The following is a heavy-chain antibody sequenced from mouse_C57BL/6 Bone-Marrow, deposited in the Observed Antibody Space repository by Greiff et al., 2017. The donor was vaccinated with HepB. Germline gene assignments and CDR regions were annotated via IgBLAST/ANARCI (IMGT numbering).Heavy chain of an antibody. J-gene: IGHJ1*03. V-gene: IGHV7-3*01. CDR3: ARYIGGNRYWYFDV. CDR1: GFTFTAYY. CDR2: IGNKANGYTT. D-gene: IGHD2-1*01. Sequence: EVQLVVSGGGLLQPGGSLSLSCASSGFTFTAYYMSWVRQPPGKALEWLGFIGNKANGYTTEYSASVKSRFTISRHNSQSILYHQMNVLRAEDSATYYCARYIGGNRYWYFDVWGTGTTVTVSS.